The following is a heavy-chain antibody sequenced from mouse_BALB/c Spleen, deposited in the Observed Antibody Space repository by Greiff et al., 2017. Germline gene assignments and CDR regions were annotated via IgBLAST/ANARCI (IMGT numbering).Heavy chain of an antibody. CDR1: GYSFTSYY. D-gene: IGHD2-1*01. CDR2: IFPGSGNT. Sequence: VQLQQSGPELVKPGASVKISCKASGYSFTSYYIHWVKQRPGQGLEWIGWIFPGSGNTKYNEKFKGKATLTADTSSSTAYMQLSSLTSEDSAVYFCARGEVYYGNYYAMDYWGQGTSVTVSS. V-gene: IGHV1-66*01. J-gene: IGHJ4*01. CDR3: ARGEVYYGNYYAMDY.